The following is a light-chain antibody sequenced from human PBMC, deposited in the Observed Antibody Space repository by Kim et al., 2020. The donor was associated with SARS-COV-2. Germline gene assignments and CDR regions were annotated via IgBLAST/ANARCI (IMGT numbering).Light chain of an antibody. CDR3: MQALQTPPYT. J-gene: IGKJ2*01. CDR2: WGF. V-gene: IGKV2-28*01. Sequence: DIVMTQSPLSLTVSPGEPASISCRSSQSLLHTNGYNYFDWYLKKPGQSPQLLIYWGFNRASGVPDRFSGSGSGTAFTPKISRVEAEDVGIYYCMQALQTPPYTFGQGTKMEI. CDR1: QSLLHTNGYNY.